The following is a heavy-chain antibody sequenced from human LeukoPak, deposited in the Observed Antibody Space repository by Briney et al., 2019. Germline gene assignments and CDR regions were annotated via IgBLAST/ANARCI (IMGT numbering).Heavy chain of an antibody. CDR1: VGTFSSYA. V-gene: IGHV1-69*13. CDR2: LIPIFGTA. Sequence: GASVKVSCKASVGTFSSYAISWVRQAPGQGVEWMGGLIPIFGTANYAQKFQGRVTITADESTSTAYMELSSLRSEDTAVYYCARGAMVGATTRRYFDYWGQGTLVTVSS. CDR3: ARGAMVGATTRRYFDY. D-gene: IGHD1-26*01. J-gene: IGHJ4*02.